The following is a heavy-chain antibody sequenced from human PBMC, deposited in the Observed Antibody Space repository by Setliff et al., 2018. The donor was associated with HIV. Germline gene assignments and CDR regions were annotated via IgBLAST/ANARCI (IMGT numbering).Heavy chain of an antibody. CDR1: GYTLTEVS. CDR3: ARAEFLGPESDFDI. CDR2: FDPQDGKT. D-gene: IGHD3-10*01. Sequence: ASVKVSCKISGYTLTEVSMHWVRQAPGKGLEWMGYFDPQDGKTICAQKFQGRVTITADKSTSTAYLELSSPTYDDTAIYYCARAEFLGPESDFDIWGQGTMVTVSS. V-gene: IGHV1-24*01. J-gene: IGHJ3*02.